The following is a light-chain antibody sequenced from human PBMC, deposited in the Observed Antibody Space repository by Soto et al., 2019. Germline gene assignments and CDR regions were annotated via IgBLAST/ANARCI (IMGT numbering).Light chain of an antibody. Sequence: ATLSCRASQTITTLAWYQRKPGQAPRLLIYRVSSRATGVPDRFSGSGSGTDYTLTISRLEPEDFAVYYCQQYGNLPLTFGGGTKVDIK. CDR3: QQYGNLPLT. V-gene: IGKV3-20*01. CDR1: QTITT. J-gene: IGKJ4*01. CDR2: RVS.